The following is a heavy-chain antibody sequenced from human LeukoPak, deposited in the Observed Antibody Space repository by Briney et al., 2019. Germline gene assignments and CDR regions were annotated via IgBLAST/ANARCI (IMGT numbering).Heavy chain of an antibody. V-gene: IGHV4-59*01. CDR1: GFTFSNSS. CDR2: IYYSGST. J-gene: IGHJ6*02. Sequence: PGGSLRLSCAASGFTFSNSSVNWVRQAPGKGLEWIGYIYYSGSTNYNPSLKSRVTISVDTSKNQFSLKLSSVTAADTAVYYCARDPDVWGQGTTVTVSS. CDR3: ARDPDV.